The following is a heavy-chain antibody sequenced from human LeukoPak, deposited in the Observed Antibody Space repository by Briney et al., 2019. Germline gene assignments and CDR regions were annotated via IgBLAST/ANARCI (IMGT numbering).Heavy chain of an antibody. D-gene: IGHD2-15*01. CDR1: GYTFSNYG. CDR2: ISAYNGNT. Sequence: ASVKVSCKASGYTFSNYGFSWVRQAPGQGLEWMGWISAYNGNTNYAQKLQGRVTMTTDTSTTTAYMELRSLRSDDTAVYYCAREVAATSIDYWGQGTLVTVSS. CDR3: AREVAATSIDY. J-gene: IGHJ4*02. V-gene: IGHV1-18*01.